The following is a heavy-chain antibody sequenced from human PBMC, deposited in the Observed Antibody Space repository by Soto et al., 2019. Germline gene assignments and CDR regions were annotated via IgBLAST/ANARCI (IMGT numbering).Heavy chain of an antibody. CDR1: GFIFSDYY. Sequence: QVQLVESGGGLVKPGGSLRRSCATSGFIFSDYYMHWIRQAPGKGLEWISYISGNGRIIQYADSAKGRFTISRDNAQNSLYLQMNSLRAEDTALYFCARDFDADSRTDFDYWGQGTLVTVSS. V-gene: IGHV3-11*01. J-gene: IGHJ4*02. CDR2: ISGNGRII. CDR3: ARDFDADSRTDFDY. D-gene: IGHD4-17*01.